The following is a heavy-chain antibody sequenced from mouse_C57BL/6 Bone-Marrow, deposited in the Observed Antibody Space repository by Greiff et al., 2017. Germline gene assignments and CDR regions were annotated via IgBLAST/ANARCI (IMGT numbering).Heavy chain of an antibody. CDR1: GYTFTSYW. D-gene: IGHD2-2*01. J-gene: IGHJ2*01. V-gene: IGHV1-74*01. CDR2: IHPSDSDT. Sequence: QVQLQQPGAELVKPGASVKVSCTASGYTFTSYWMHWVKQRPGQGLEWIGRIHPSDSDTNYNQKFKGKATLTVDKSSSPAYMQLSSLTSEDSAVCYWAIAPMVSFDYWGQGTTLTVSS. CDR3: AIAPMVSFDY.